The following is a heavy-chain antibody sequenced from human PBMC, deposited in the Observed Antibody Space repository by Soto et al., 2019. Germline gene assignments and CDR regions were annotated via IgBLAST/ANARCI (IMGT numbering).Heavy chain of an antibody. J-gene: IGHJ6*02. CDR2: ISYDGSNK. CDR1: GFTFSSYA. D-gene: IGHD2-15*01. CDR3: ARDGVYCSGGSCYSWDYYYYGMDV. Sequence: GGSLRLSCAASGFTFSSYAMHWVRQAPGKGLEWVAVISYDGSNKYYADSVKGRFTISRDNSKNTLYLQMNSLRAEDTAVYYCARDGVYCSGGSCYSWDYYYYGMDVWGQGTTVTVS. V-gene: IGHV3-30-3*01.